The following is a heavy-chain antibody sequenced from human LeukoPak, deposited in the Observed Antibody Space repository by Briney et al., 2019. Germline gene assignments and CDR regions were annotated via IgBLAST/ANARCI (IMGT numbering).Heavy chain of an antibody. CDR3: ARELGYCSSTSCYESYFDY. V-gene: IGHV4-30-4*08. D-gene: IGHD2-2*01. CDR1: GVSISSGDYY. J-gene: IGHJ4*02. CDR2: IYYSGST. Sequence: SQTLSLTCTVSGVSISSGDYYWSWSRQPPGKGREWFGYIYYSGSTYSNPALKSRVTISVDTSKNQFSLKLSSVTAADTAVYYCARELGYCSSTSCYESYFDYWGQGTLVTVSS.